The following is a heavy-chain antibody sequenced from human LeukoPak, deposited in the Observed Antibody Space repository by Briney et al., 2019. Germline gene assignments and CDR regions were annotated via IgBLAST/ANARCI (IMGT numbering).Heavy chain of an antibody. D-gene: IGHD3-22*01. CDR3: ARGRRLYHYDSSGYYYRY. CDR2: INHSGST. Sequence: SETLSLTCAVYGGSFSGYYWSWIRQPPGKGLEWIGEINHSGSTNYNPSLKSRVTISVDTSKNQFSLKLSSVTAADTAVYYCARGRRLYHYDSSGYYYRYWGQGTLVTVSS. CDR1: GGSFSGYY. J-gene: IGHJ4*02. V-gene: IGHV4-34*01.